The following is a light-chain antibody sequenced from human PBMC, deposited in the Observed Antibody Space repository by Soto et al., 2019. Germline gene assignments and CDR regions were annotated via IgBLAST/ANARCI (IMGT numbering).Light chain of an antibody. CDR3: SSYTSSSTYV. CDR2: DVS. Sequence: QSALTQPASVSGSPGQSITISCTGTSSDVGGYNYVSWYQHHPGKVPKLIIYDVSHRPSGVSNRFSGSKSGNTASLTISGLQTEDEADYYCSSYTSSSTYVFGIGTKVTVL. J-gene: IGLJ1*01. V-gene: IGLV2-14*03. CDR1: SSDVGGYNY.